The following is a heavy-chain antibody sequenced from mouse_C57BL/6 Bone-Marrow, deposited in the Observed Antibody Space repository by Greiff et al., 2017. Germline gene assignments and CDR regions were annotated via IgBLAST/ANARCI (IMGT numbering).Heavy chain of an antibody. CDR2: IDPNSGGT. V-gene: IGHV1-72*01. Sequence: QVQLQQSGAELVKPGASVKMSCKASGYTFTSYWMHWVKQRPGRGLEWIGSIDPNSGGTKYNEKFKSKATLTVDKSSSTAYMKLSSLSSEDSAVYYCARFDYWGQGTTLTVSS. CDR1: GYTFTSYW. J-gene: IGHJ2*01. CDR3: ARFDY.